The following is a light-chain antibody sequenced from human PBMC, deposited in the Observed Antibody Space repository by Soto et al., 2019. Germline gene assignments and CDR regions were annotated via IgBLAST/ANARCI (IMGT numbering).Light chain of an antibody. V-gene: IGKV1-5*01. CDR1: QTISSW. CDR3: QQYENYWT. Sequence: DIQMTQSPSTLSGSVGDRVTITFRASQTISSWLAWYHLKPGKAPKLLIYDASNLESGVPSRFSGSGSGTEFTLTISSLQPEDFGIYYCQQYENYWTFGQGTKVAIK. CDR2: DAS. J-gene: IGKJ1*01.